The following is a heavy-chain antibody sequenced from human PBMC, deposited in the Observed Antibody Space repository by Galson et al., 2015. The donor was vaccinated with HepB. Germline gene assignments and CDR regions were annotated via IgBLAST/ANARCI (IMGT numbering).Heavy chain of an antibody. Sequence: SLRLSCAASGFTVSSNYMSWVRQAPGKGLEYVPVIYSGGSTYYADSVKGRFTISRDNYKNILYLQMNSLGAEDTALYYCARADYNSYCIDYWGQGTLVTVSS. V-gene: IGHV3-66*01. CDR2: IYSGGST. CDR1: GFTVSSNY. J-gene: IGHJ4*02. CDR3: ARADYNSYCIDY. D-gene: IGHD3-10*01.